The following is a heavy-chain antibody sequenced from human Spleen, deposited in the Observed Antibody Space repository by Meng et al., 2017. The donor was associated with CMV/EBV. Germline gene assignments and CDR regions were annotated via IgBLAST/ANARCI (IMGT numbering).Heavy chain of an antibody. J-gene: IGHJ4*02. Sequence: SCAASGCTISSYSMNWVRQAQGKGLEWVSAISSSSSYIYYADTVKGRFTIYRDNAKNSLYLQMNSLRAEDTAVYYCARDLDRGVLDYWGQGTLVTVSS. CDR1: GCTISSYS. CDR3: ARDLDRGVLDY. CDR2: ISSSSSYI. D-gene: IGHD3-10*01. V-gene: IGHV3-21*01.